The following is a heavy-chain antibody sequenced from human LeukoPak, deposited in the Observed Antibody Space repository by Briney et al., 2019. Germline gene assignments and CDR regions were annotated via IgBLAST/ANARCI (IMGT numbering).Heavy chain of an antibody. CDR3: ARTQWLEDAFDF. V-gene: IGHV1-18*01. CDR2: ISTYNGNT. D-gene: IGHD6-19*01. Sequence: ASVKVSCKASDDTFSNYGISWVRQAPGRGLEWMGWISTYNGNTHYPQKFQGRVTMTTDTSTNIAYLELRDLRSDDTAVYYCARTQWLEDAFDFWGQGTVVTVSS. J-gene: IGHJ3*01. CDR1: DDTFSNYG.